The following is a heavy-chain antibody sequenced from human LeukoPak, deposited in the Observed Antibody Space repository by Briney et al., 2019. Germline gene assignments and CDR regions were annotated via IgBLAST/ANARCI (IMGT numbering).Heavy chain of an antibody. J-gene: IGHJ6*03. Sequence: ASVKVSCKASGYTFTSYGISWVRQAPGQGLEWMGWISAYNGNTNYAQKLQGRVTMTTDTSTSTAYMELRSLRSDDTAVYYCARVNYCSSTSCYNGYYYYYMDVWGKGTTVTVSS. CDR1: GYTFTSYG. D-gene: IGHD2-2*02. V-gene: IGHV1-18*01. CDR3: ARVNYCSSTSCYNGYYYYYMDV. CDR2: ISAYNGNT.